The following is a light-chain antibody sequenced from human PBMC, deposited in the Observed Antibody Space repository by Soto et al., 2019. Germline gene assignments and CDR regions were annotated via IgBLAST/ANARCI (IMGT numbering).Light chain of an antibody. J-gene: IGLJ1*01. CDR2: EVN. Sequence: QSVLTQPPSASGSPGQSVTISCTGTSSDVGGYNYVSWYQQYPGKVPKLMVYEVNKRPSGVPDRCSGSKSGNTASLTVSGLQDEDEADYYCTSYAGGNNVFGTGTKVTVL. CDR3: TSYAGGNNV. CDR1: SSDVGGYNY. V-gene: IGLV2-8*01.